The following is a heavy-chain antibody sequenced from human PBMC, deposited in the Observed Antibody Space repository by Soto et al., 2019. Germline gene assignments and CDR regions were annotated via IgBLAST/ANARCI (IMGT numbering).Heavy chain of an antibody. CDR1: GASISRGGYY. Sequence: SETLSLTCAVSGASISRGGYYWTWIRQHPGKGLEWIGYIYYSGSTHYNPSLKSRLTISVDMSKNQFSLKLSSLRAVDTAVYYCVHPRSTVQIPPTWGQGTLVTVSS. CDR2: IYYSGST. D-gene: IGHD4-17*01. V-gene: IGHV4-31*11. J-gene: IGHJ5*02. CDR3: VHPRSTVQIPPT.